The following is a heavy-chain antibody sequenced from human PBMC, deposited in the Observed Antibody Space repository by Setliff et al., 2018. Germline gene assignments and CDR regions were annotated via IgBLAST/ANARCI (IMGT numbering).Heavy chain of an antibody. J-gene: IGHJ4*02. Sequence: SETLSLTCAVSGYSISSGYYWGWIRQPPGKGLELIGYIHHSGSTYYNLSLKSRVTISADTSKNQFSLTLTSVTATDTAVYYCARHFSSSWYFDYWGQGTQVTVSS. V-gene: IGHV4-38-2*01. D-gene: IGHD6-13*01. CDR2: IHHSGST. CDR3: ARHFSSSWYFDY. CDR1: GYSISSGYY.